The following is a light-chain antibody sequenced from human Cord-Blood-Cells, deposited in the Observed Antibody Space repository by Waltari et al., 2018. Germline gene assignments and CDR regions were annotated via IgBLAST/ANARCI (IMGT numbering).Light chain of an antibody. CDR3: NSRDSSGNHVV. Sequence: SSELTQDPAVSVALGQTVRITCQGDSLRSYYASWYQQKPGRAPVLVIYGKNNRPSGIPDRFSGSSSGNTASLPITGAQAEDEADYYCNSRDSSGNHVVFGGGTKLTVL. CDR1: SLRSYY. V-gene: IGLV3-19*01. CDR2: GKN. J-gene: IGLJ2*01.